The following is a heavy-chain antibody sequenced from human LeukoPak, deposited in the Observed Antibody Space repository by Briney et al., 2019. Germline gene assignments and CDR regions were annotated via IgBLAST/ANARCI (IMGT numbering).Heavy chain of an antibody. D-gene: IGHD2-2*02. CDR2: IYYSGST. J-gene: IGHJ4*02. Sequence: SETLSLTCTVSGGSISSYYWSWIRQPPGKGLEWIGYIYYSGSTNYNPSLKSRVTISVDTSKNQFSLKLSSVTAADTAVYYCATSQTYCSSTSCYTGGWNYWGQGTLVTVSS. CDR3: ATSQTYCSSTSCYTGGWNY. CDR1: GGSISSYY. V-gene: IGHV4-59*01.